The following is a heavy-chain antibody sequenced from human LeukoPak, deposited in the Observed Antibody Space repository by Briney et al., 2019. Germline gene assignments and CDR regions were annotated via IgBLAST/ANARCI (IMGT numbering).Heavy chain of an antibody. CDR2: ISSSSSTI. D-gene: IGHD2-2*02. CDR3: ARKDIVVVPAAISTHYYYYYYMDV. CDR1: GFTFSSYS. V-gene: IGHV3-48*01. J-gene: IGHJ6*03. Sequence: RGSLRLSCAASGFTFSSYSMNWVRQAPGKGLEWVSYISSSSSTIYYVDSVKGRFTISRDNAKNSLYLQMNSLRAEDTAVYYCARKDIVVVPAAISTHYYYYYYMDVWGKGTTVTVSS.